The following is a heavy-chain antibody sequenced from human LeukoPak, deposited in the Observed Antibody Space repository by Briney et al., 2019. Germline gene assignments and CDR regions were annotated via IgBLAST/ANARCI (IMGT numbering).Heavy chain of an antibody. CDR3: ARERPVVVAATVYYYGMDV. V-gene: IGHV3-30*02. CDR2: IRYDGSNK. J-gene: IGHJ6*02. CDR1: GFTFSSYG. Sequence: GGSLRLSCAASGFTFSSYGMHWVRQAPGKGLEWVAFIRYDGSNKYYADSVKGRFTISRDNSKNTLYLQMNSLRAEDTAVYYCARERPVVVAATVYYYGMDVWGQGTTVTVSS. D-gene: IGHD2-15*01.